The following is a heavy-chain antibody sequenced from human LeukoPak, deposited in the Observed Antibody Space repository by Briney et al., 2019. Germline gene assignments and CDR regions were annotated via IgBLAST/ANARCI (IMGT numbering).Heavy chain of an antibody. CDR2: ISAYNGNT. J-gene: IGHJ5*02. V-gene: IGHV1-18*01. CDR1: GYTFTSYG. CDR3: ARETPGRYYDFWSGYYSFDP. Sequence: GASVKVSCKASGYTFTSYGISWARQAPGQGLEWMGWISAYNGNTNYAQKLQGRVTMTTDTSTSTAYMELRSLRSDDTAVYYCARETPGRYYDFWSGYYSFDPWGQGTLVTVSS. D-gene: IGHD3-3*01.